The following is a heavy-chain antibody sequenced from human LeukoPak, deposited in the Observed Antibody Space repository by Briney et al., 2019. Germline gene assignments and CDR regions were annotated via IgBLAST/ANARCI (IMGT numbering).Heavy chain of an antibody. CDR3: ARGGRRPGMDV. CDR2: INHSGST. V-gene: IGHV4-34*01. J-gene: IGHJ6*02. Sequence: SETLSLTCAVYGGSFSGYYWSWIRQPPGKGLEWIGEINHSGSTNYNPSLKSRVTISVDTSKNQFSLKLSSVTAADTAVYYCARGGRRPGMDVWGQGTTVTVSS. CDR1: GGSFSGYY. D-gene: IGHD5-24*01.